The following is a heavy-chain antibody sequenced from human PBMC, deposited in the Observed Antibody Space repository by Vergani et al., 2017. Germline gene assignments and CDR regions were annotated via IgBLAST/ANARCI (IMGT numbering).Heavy chain of an antibody. CDR3: AKGEDGYSIPPPFDY. V-gene: IGHV3-30*18. J-gene: IGHJ4*02. D-gene: IGHD5-24*01. CDR2: ISYDGSNK. Sequence: QVQLVESGGGVVQPGRSLRLSCAASGFTFSSYGMHWVRQAPGKGLEWVAVISYDGSNKYYAASVKGRFTISRDNSKNTLYLQMNSLRAEDTAVYYCAKGEDGYSIPPPFDYWGQGTLVTVSS. CDR1: GFTFSSYG.